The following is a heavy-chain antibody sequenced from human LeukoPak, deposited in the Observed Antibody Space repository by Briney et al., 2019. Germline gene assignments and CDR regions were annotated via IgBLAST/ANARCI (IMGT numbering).Heavy chain of an antibody. CDR3: ASLSRGLAYCGGDCYYDY. J-gene: IGHJ4*02. D-gene: IGHD2-21*01. CDR2: IYYSGST. CDR1: GGSISSSSYY. V-gene: IGHV4-39*01. Sequence: PSETLSLTCTVSGGSISSSSYYWGWIRQPPGKGLEWIGSIYYSGSTHYNPSLKSRVTISVDTSKNQFSLKLSSVTAADTAVYYCASLSRGLAYCGGDCYYDYWGQGTLVTVSS.